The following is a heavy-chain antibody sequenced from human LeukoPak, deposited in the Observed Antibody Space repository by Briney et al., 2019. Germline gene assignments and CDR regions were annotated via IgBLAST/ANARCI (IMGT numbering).Heavy chain of an antibody. V-gene: IGHV1-69*13. CDR2: IIPIFGTA. J-gene: IGHJ3*02. CDR3: ARVRGGNDDAFDI. Sequence: SVKVSCKASAGTFSSYAISWVRQPPGQGLEWMGVIIPIFGTANYAQKFQGRVTITADESTSTAYMELSSLRSEDTAVYYCARVRGGNDDAFDIWGQGTMVTVSS. CDR1: AGTFSSYA. D-gene: IGHD4-23*01.